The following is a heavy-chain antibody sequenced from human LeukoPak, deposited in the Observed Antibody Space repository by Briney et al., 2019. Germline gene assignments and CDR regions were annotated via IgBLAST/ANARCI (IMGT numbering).Heavy chain of an antibody. J-gene: IGHJ4*02. CDR1: GGSISSYY. CDR2: IYTSGSI. Sequence: SETLSLTCTVSGGSISSYYWSWIRQSAGKGLEWIGRIYTSGSIDYNPSLKSRVTMSVDTSKNQFSLKLSSVTAADTAMYYCARNGGSGTYYGGSFDYWGQGTLVTVSS. CDR3: ARNGGSGTYYGGSFDY. D-gene: IGHD1-26*01. V-gene: IGHV4-4*07.